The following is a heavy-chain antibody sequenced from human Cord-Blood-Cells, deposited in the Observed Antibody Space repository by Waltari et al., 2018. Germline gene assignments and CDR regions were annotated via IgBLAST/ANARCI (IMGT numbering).Heavy chain of an antibody. Sequence: QVQLVESGGGVVQPGRSLRLSCAASGFTFRSSAMHWVRQAPGKGLEWVAVISYDGSNKYYADSVKGRFTISRDNSKNTLYLQMNSLRAEDTAVYYCARDTRYGGNSGAFDIWGQGTMVTVSS. D-gene: IGHD4-17*01. CDR2: ISYDGSNK. V-gene: IGHV3-30*04. CDR3: ARDTRYGGNSGAFDI. J-gene: IGHJ3*02. CDR1: GFTFRSSA.